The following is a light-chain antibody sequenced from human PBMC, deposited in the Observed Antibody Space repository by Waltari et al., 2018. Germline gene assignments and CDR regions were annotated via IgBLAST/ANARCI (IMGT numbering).Light chain of an antibody. J-gene: IGLJ2*01. CDR3: HSRDSRSTRF. V-gene: IGLV3-19*01. CDR2: GQS. Sequence: SSELTQDPTVSAALGQTVRITGLGDSLRSYYLCWYQQRPGQAPILVFYGQSSRPSGIPDRFSGSISGNTASLTITGAQAEDEADYYCHSRDSRSTRFFGGGTRLTV. CDR1: SLRSYY.